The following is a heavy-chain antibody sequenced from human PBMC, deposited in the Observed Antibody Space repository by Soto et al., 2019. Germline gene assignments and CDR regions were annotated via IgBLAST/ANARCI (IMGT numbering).Heavy chain of an antibody. V-gene: IGHV4-30-4*01. CDR1: GGSISSGDYY. CDR2: IYYSGST. CDR3: ARDSCSGGSCYFREGMDV. Sequence: SETLSLTCTVSGGSISSGDYYWSWIRQPPGKGLEWIGYIYYSGSTYYNPSLKSRVTISVDTSKNQFSLKLSSVTAADTAVYYCARDSCSGGSCYFREGMDVWGQGTTVT. D-gene: IGHD2-15*01. J-gene: IGHJ6*02.